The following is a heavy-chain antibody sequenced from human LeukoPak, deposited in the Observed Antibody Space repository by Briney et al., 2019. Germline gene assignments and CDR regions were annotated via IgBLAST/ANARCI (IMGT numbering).Heavy chain of an antibody. CDR1: GGSISSGGYY. Sequence: SETLSLTCAVSGGSISSGGYYWSWIRQHPGKGLEWIGYIYYSGSTYYNPSLKSRVTISVDTSKNQFSLKLSSVTAADTAVYYCARYSGSYNFDYWGQGTLVTVSS. CDR3: ARYSGSYNFDY. D-gene: IGHD1-26*01. CDR2: IYYSGST. J-gene: IGHJ4*02. V-gene: IGHV4-31*11.